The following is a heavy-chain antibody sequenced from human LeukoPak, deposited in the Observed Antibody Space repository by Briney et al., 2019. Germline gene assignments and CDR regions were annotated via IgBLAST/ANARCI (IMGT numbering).Heavy chain of an antibody. V-gene: IGHV4-30-4*08. CDR3: ARDTLVWFDP. J-gene: IGHJ5*02. CDR1: GGSFSGYY. D-gene: IGHD3-16*01. CDR2: IYYSGST. Sequence: SETLSLTCAVYGGSFSGYYWSWIRQPPGKGLEWIGYIYYSGSTYYNPSLKSRVTISVDTSKNQFSLKLSSVTAADTAVYYCARDTLVWFDPWGQGTLVTVSS.